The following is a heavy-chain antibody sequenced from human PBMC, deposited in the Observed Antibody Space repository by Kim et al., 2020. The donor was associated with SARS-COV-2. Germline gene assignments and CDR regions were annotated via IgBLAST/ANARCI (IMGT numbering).Heavy chain of an antibody. D-gene: IGHD3-10*01. Sequence: GGSLRLSCAASGVTFDNSAMNWVRQAPGKGLEWVAVISYDGRNKAYADSVEGRFTISRDNSKSTLSLQMNSLRVEDTAVYYCARGNYFESVSLSDYYNGIDLWREGTTVTVSS. CDR1: GVTFDNSA. CDR2: ISYDGRNK. CDR3: ARGNYFESVSLSDYYNGIDL. J-gene: IGHJ6*04. V-gene: IGHV3-30-3*01.